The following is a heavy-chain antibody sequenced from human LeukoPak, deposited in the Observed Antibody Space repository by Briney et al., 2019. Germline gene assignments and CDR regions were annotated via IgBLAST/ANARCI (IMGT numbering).Heavy chain of an antibody. Sequence: SETLSLTCTVSGGSTSSGDYYWNWIRQPPGKGLEWIGHIYYSGSTYYNPPLKSRVTISVDTSKNQFSLNLTSVTAADTAVYYCARATRYTAYDFAFDIWGQGTMVTVSS. CDR3: ARATRYTAYDFAFDI. CDR2: IYYSGST. J-gene: IGHJ3*02. CDR1: GGSTSSGDYY. V-gene: IGHV4-30-4*02. D-gene: IGHD5-12*01.